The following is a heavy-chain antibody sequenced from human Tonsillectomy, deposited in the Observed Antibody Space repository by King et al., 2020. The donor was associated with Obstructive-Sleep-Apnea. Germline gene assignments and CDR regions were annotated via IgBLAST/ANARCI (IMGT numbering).Heavy chain of an antibody. J-gene: IGHJ6*02. CDR1: GFTFSSYA. CDR3: ARVEDIVVVPVAMDYYYGMDV. D-gene: IGHD2-2*01. CDR2: ISYDGSNK. V-gene: IGHV3-30-3*01. Sequence: VQLVESGGGVVQPGRSLRLSCAVSGFTFSSYAMHWVRQAPGKGLEWVAVISYDGSNKYYADSVKGRFTISRDNSKNTLYLQMSSLRAEDTAVYYCARVEDIVVVPVAMDYYYGMDVRGQGTTVTVSS.